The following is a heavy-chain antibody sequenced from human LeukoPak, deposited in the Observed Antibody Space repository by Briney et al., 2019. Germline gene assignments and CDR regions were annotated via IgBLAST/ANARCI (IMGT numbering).Heavy chain of an antibody. V-gene: IGHV4-34*01. CDR1: GGSFSGYY. J-gene: IGHJ4*02. Sequence: SETLSLTCAVYGGSFSGYYWSWIRQPPGKGLEWIGEINHSGSTNYNPSLKSRVTISVDTSKNQFSLKLSSVTAADTAVYYCARREYYDYVWGSYRPRPFDYWGQGTLVTVSS. D-gene: IGHD3-16*02. CDR2: INHSGST. CDR3: ARREYYDYVWGSYRPRPFDY.